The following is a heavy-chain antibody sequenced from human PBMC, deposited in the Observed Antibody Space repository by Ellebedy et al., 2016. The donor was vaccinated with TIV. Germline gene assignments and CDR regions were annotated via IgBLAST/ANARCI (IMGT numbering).Heavy chain of an antibody. D-gene: IGHD6-13*01. Sequence: AASVKVSCKASGYTFSSYYMHWVRQAPGQGLEWMGIINPSGGRTSYAQKFQGRVTMTRDTYTSSVYMELDSLRSEDTAVYYCARGSGYSSSWYPPNYWGQGTLVTVSS. CDR3: ARGSGYSSSWYPPNY. V-gene: IGHV1-46*01. CDR2: INPSGGRT. J-gene: IGHJ4*02. CDR1: GYTFSSYY.